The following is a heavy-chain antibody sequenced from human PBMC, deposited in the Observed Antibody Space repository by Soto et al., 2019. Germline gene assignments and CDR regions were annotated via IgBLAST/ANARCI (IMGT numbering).Heavy chain of an antibody. J-gene: IGHJ4*02. CDR3: AKVSSSWYAGFFDL. D-gene: IGHD6-13*01. CDR2: LSDSGGST. CDR1: GFTFSSHA. Sequence: EVQLLESGGGLVQPGGSLRLSCTACGFTFSSHAMTWVRQAPGKGLEWVSGLSDSGGSTYYADSVKGRFTISRDNSMNTLYMQMNTLRAEDTAVYYCAKVSSSWYAGFFDLWGQGTLVTVSS. V-gene: IGHV3-23*01.